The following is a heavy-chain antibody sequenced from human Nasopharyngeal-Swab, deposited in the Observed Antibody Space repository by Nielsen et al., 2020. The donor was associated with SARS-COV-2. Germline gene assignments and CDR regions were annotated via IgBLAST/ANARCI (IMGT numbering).Heavy chain of an antibody. CDR1: GFTFNNYN. V-gene: IGHV3-21*01. J-gene: IGHJ6*02. CDR3: ARDGLDYDFWSAYFMDV. D-gene: IGHD3-3*01. CDR2: ISSSSYI. Sequence: GESLKISCAASGFTFNNYNFNWVRQAPGKGLEWVSSISSSSYIYYADSVKGRFTISRDNAKNSLYLQMNSLRAEDTAVYYCARDGLDYDFWSAYFMDVWGQGTTVTSP.